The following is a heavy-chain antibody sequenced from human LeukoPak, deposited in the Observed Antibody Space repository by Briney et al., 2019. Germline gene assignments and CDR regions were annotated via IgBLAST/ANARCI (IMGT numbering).Heavy chain of an antibody. CDR3: ARDRTEWELRYTDY. J-gene: IGHJ4*02. D-gene: IGHD1-26*01. V-gene: IGHV1-46*01. Sequence: GASVKVSCKASGGTFSSYAISWVRQAPGQGLEWMGIINPSGGSTSYAQKFQGRVTMTRDTSTSTVYMELSSLRSEDTAVYYCARDRTEWELRYTDYWGQGTLVTVSS. CDR1: GGTFSSYA. CDR2: INPSGGST.